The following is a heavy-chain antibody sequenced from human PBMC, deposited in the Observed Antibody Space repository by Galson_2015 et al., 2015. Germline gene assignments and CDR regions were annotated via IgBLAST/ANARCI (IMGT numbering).Heavy chain of an antibody. D-gene: IGHD3-3*01. CDR1: GYTLTELS. CDR3: ATDVLRFLEWLQTAFDT. V-gene: IGHV1-24*01. CDR2: FDPEDGET. Sequence: SVKVSCKVSGYTLTELSMHWVRQAPGKGLEWMGGFDPEDGETIYAQKFQGRVTMTEDTSTDTAYMELSSLRSEDTAVYYCATDVLRFLEWLQTAFDTWGQGTMVTVSS. J-gene: IGHJ3*02.